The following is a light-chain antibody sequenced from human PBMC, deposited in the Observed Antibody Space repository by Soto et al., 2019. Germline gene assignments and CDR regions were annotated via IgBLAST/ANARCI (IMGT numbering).Light chain of an antibody. J-gene: IGKJ1*01. Sequence: EIVLTQSPGTLSLSPGERATLSCRASQSVNYSYLSWYQQKPGQAPRLLIYGGSNRATGIPDRFSGSGSGTDFTLTISRREPEDFAVYYCQQYGSSPRTFGQGTKVEIK. CDR1: QSVNYSY. CDR3: QQYGSSPRT. CDR2: GGS. V-gene: IGKV3-20*01.